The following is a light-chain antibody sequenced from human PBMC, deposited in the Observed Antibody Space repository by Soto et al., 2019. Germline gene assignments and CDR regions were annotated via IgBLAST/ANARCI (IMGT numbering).Light chain of an antibody. CDR3: QQSYSTPWT. V-gene: IGKV1-39*01. CDR1: QSISSY. J-gene: IGKJ1*01. CDR2: AAS. Sequence: DIQMTQSPPSLSASVGDRVTITCRASQSISSYLNWYQQKPGKAPKLLIYAASSLQSGVPSRFSGSGSGTDFTITISSLQPEDFATYYCQQSYSTPWTFGQGTKVDIK.